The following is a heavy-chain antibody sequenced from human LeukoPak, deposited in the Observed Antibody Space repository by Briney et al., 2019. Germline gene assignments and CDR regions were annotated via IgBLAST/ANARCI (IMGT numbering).Heavy chain of an antibody. CDR3: ARVGGATGY. CDR1: GYTFTGYY. D-gene: IGHD1-26*01. CDR2: INPNRGGA. J-gene: IGHJ4*02. V-gene: IGHV1-2*02. Sequence: ASVKVSCKASGYTFTGYYMHWVRQAPGQGLEWMGWINPNRGGANYAQKFQGRVTITRNTSISTAYMELSSLRSEDTAVYYCARVGGATGYWGQGALVTVSS.